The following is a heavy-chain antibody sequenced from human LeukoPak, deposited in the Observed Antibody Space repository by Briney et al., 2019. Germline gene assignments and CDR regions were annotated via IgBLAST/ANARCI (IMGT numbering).Heavy chain of an antibody. CDR2: IYYSGST. CDR1: GGSISSYY. J-gene: IGHJ4*02. Sequence: PSETLSLTCTVSGGSISSYYWSWIRQPPGKGLEWIGYIYYSGSTNYNPSLKSRVTISVDTSKNQFSLKLSSVTAADTAVYYRAGGGITMVRGDLSYWGQGTLVTVSS. V-gene: IGHV4-59*01. D-gene: IGHD3-10*01. CDR3: AGGGITMVRGDLSY.